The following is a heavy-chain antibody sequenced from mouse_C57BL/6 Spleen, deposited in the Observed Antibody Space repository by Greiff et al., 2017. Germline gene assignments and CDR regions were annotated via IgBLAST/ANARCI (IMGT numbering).Heavy chain of an antibody. D-gene: IGHD2-12*01. J-gene: IGHJ4*01. V-gene: IGHV1-26*01. CDR1: GYTFTDYY. CDR3: ARECGIRRRGLYYAMDY. CDR2: INPNNGGT. Sequence: VQLQQSGPELVKPGASVKISCKASGYTFTDYYMNWVKQSHGKSLEWIGDINPNNGGTSYNQKFKGKATLTVDKSSSTAYMELRSLTSEDSAVYYCARECGIRRRGLYYAMDYWGQGTSVTVSS.